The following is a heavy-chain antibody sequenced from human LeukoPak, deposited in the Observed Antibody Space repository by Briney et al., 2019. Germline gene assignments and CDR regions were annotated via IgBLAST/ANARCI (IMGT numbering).Heavy chain of an antibody. CDR3: ARDHERTGDVSLYYMDV. J-gene: IGHJ6*03. Sequence: GASVKVSCKASGGTFSSYAISWVRQAPGQGLEWMGGIVPMFGTPDYAQKFRGRVTISADESTSTAYMEVRSLRYHDTGVYYCARDHERTGDVSLYYMDVWGKGTTVTVSS. D-gene: IGHD7-27*01. CDR1: GGTFSSYA. V-gene: IGHV1-69*01. CDR2: IVPMFGTP.